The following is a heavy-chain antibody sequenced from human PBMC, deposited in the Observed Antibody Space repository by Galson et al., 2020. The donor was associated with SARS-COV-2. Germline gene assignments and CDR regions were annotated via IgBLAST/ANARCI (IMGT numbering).Heavy chain of an antibody. CDR2: ISYDGSNK. CDR3: RCAATVAATLVVLDY. CDR1: GFTFSSYA. D-gene: IGHD2-15*01. V-gene: IGHV3-30-3*01. J-gene: IGHJ4*02. Sequence: GGSLRLSCAASGFTFSSYAMHWVRQAPGKGLEWVAVISYDGSNKYYADSVKGRFTISRDNSKNTLYLQMNSLRAEDTAVYYCRCAATVAATLVVLDYWGQGTLVTVSS.